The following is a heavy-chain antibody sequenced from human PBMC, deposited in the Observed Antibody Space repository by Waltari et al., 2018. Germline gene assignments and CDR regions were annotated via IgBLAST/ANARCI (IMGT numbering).Heavy chain of an antibody. CDR1: GFTFSSYA. CDR2: ISGSGGST. CDR3: AKAIRHRYTILGVGTDY. J-gene: IGHJ4*02. Sequence: EVQLLESGGGLVQPGGSLRLSCAASGFTFSSYAMSWVRQAPGKGLEWVSAISGSGGSTYYADSVKGRFTISRDNSKNTLYLQMNSLRAEDTAVYYCAKAIRHRYTILGVGTDYWGQGTLVTVSS. V-gene: IGHV3-23*01. D-gene: IGHD3-3*01.